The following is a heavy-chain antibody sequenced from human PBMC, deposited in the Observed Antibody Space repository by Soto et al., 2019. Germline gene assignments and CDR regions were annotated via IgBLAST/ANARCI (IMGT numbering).Heavy chain of an antibody. CDR2: INSEGSST. CDR3: ARSSSGTYGRFYP. V-gene: IGHV3-74*01. Sequence: EVQLVESGGGLVQPGGSLRLSCAASGFTISGHWMHWVRQVPGKGLVWVSRINSEGSSTSYADSVKGRFIISRDNAKNTLFLQMNSLRAEDTAVYYCARSSSGTYGRFYPWGQGTLVTVSS. J-gene: IGHJ5*02. D-gene: IGHD1-26*01. CDR1: GFTISGHW.